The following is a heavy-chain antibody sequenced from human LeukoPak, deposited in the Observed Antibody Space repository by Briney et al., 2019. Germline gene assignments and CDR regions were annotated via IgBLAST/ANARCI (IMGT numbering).Heavy chain of an antibody. J-gene: IGHJ3*02. Sequence: GGSLRLSCAASGFTFTSYSMHWVRQAPGKGLVWVSRTNSDGSSTSYADSVKGRFTISRDNAKNTLYLQMNSLRAEDTAVYYCARAVVLVAGRGASDIWGQGTRVTVSS. CDR3: ARAVVLVAGRGASDI. CDR1: GFTFTSYS. D-gene: IGHD3-10*01. V-gene: IGHV3-74*01. CDR2: TNSDGSST.